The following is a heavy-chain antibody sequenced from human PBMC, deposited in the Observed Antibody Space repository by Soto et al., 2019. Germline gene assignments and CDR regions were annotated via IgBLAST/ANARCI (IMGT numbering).Heavy chain of an antibody. J-gene: IGHJ4*02. CDR2: IYWDDDK. Sequence: QITLKESGPTLVKPTQTLTLTCTFTGFSLSTSSGVGVGWIRQPPGKALEWLALIYWDDDKRYSPSLQSRLTITKDTSKNQVVLTMTNMDPVDTATYYCAHTYYASGAYFDCWGQGTLVTVSS. D-gene: IGHD3-10*01. CDR1: GFSLSTSSGVG. V-gene: IGHV2-5*02. CDR3: AHTYYASGAYFDC.